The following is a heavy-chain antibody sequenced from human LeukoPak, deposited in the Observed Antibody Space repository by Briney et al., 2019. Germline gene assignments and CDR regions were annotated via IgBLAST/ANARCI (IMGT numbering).Heavy chain of an antibody. CDR2: MNPNSGNT. J-gene: IGHJ5*02. V-gene: IGHV1-8*02. CDR3: ARVETYYYDKSLDP. Sequence: ASVKVSCKASGYPFIGYYMHWVRQATGQGLEWMGWMNPNSGNTGYAQKFQGRVTMTRNTSISTAYMGLSSLRSEDTAVYYCARVETYYYDKSLDPWGQGTLVTVPS. D-gene: IGHD3-22*01. CDR1: GYPFIGYY.